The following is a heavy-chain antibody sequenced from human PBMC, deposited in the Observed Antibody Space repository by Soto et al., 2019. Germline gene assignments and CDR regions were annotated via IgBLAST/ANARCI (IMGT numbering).Heavy chain of an antibody. D-gene: IGHD5-12*01. V-gene: IGHV4-34*01. CDR2: INLSGGT. CDR3: AREKGQKWLRLGFDY. CDR1: GGSFSDYF. Sequence: QVQLQQWGAGLLKPSETLSLTCAVYGGSFSDYFWSWIRQPPGKGLEWIGEINLSGGTDYNPSLKSRVTISVDTSKNQLSLKLGSVTASDKSVYFCAREKGQKWLRLGFDYWGQGSLVTVSS. J-gene: IGHJ4*02.